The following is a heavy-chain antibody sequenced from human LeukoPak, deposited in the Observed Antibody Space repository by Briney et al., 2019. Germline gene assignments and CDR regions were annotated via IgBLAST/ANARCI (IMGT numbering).Heavy chain of an antibody. CDR2: IKTKTDGGTI. V-gene: IGHV3-15*01. Sequence: GGSLRLSCAASGFTFSNAWMSWVRQAPGKGLEWIGRIKTKTDGGTIDYVAAVKGRFTISRDDSKNTLFLQMNSLKTEDTAVYYCTTIYYDSGGYYYSRNTVFDYWGQGTLVTVSS. D-gene: IGHD3-22*01. J-gene: IGHJ4*02. CDR1: GFTFSNAW. CDR3: TTIYYDSGGYYYSRNTVFDY.